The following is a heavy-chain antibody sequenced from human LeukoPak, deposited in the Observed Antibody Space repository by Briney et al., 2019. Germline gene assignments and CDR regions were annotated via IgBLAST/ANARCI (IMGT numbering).Heavy chain of an antibody. D-gene: IGHD6-13*01. Sequence: GGSLRLSCAASGFTFSSYWMHWVRQVPGKGPVWVSRINTDGSTTNYADSVKGRSTISRDNAKNTLYLQMNSLRVEDTAVYCCARLGSSSWNWFDPWGQGTLVTVSS. J-gene: IGHJ5*02. CDR2: INTDGSTT. V-gene: IGHV3-74*01. CDR3: ARLGSSSWNWFDP. CDR1: GFTFSSYW.